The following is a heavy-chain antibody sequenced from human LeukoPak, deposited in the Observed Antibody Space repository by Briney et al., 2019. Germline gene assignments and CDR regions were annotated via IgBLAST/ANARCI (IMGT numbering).Heavy chain of an antibody. CDR2: IKQDGSEK. CDR3: AREASSGWYGYFDY. V-gene: IGHV3-7*01. D-gene: IGHD6-19*01. CDR1: GFTFSSYW. J-gene: IGHJ4*02. Sequence: GRSLRLSCAASGFTFSSYWMSWVRQAPGKGLEWVANIKQDGSEKYYVDSVKGRFTISRDNAKNSLYLQMNSLRAEDTAVYYCAREASSGWYGYFDYWGQGTLVTVSS.